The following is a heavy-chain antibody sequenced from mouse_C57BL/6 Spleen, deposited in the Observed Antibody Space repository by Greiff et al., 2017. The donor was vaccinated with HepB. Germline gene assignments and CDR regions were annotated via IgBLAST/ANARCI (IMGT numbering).Heavy chain of an antibody. CDR3: ARSGYYYGSSPYYAMDY. CDR2: IDPSDSYT. Sequence: QVQLQQSGAELVMPGASVKLSCKASGYTFTSYWMHWVKQRPGQGLEWIGEIDPSDSYTNYNQKFKGKSTLTVDKSSSTAYMQLSSLTSEDSAVYYCARSGYYYGSSPYYAMDYWGQGTSVTVSS. D-gene: IGHD1-1*01. J-gene: IGHJ4*01. V-gene: IGHV1-69*01. CDR1: GYTFTSYW.